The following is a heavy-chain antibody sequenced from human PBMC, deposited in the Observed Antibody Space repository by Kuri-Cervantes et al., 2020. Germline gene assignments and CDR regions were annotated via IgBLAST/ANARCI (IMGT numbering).Heavy chain of an antibody. V-gene: IGHV3-30-3*01. Sequence: GESLKIPCAASGFTFSSYAMHWVRQAPGKGLEWVAVISYDGSNKYYADSVKGRFTISRDKSKNTLYLQMNIPRAEDTAVYYCARDSGSYSTYGMDVWGQGTTVTVSS. D-gene: IGHD1-26*01. J-gene: IGHJ6*02. CDR1: GFTFSSYA. CDR2: ISYDGSNK. CDR3: ARDSGSYSTYGMDV.